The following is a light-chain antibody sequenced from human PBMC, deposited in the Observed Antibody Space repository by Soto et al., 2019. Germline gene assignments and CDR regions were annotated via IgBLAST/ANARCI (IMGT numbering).Light chain of an antibody. J-gene: IGKJ1*01. Sequence: DIQMTQSPSSLSASVGDRVTITCQASQDITKYLNWYQQKPGKAPKFLIYDASNLETGVPSRFSGSGSATDFTLTISSLQPEDSATYYCQQYDNFPWTFGQGTRVEIK. CDR2: DAS. CDR3: QQYDNFPWT. V-gene: IGKV1-33*01. CDR1: QDITKY.